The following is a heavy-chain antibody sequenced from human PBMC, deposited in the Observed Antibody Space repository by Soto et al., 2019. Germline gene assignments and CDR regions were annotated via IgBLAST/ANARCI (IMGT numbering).Heavy chain of an antibody. V-gene: IGHV3-30*18. CDR1: GFTFSSYG. CDR2: ISYDGSNK. J-gene: IGHJ4*02. CDR3: AKDREMATITEFDY. Sequence: QVQLVESGGGVVQPGRSLRLSCAASGFTFSSYGMHWVRQAPGKGLEWVAVISYDGSNKYYADSVKGRFTISRDSSKNTLYLQMNSLRAEDTAVYYCAKDREMATITEFDYWGQGTLVTVSS. D-gene: IGHD5-12*01.